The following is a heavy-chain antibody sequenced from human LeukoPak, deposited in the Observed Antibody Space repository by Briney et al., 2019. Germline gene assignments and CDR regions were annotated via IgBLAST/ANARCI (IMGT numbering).Heavy chain of an antibody. CDR1: GFTFNNYW. Sequence: GGSLRLSCAASGFTFNNYWMNWVRQAPGRGLEWVANIKQDGSEKYCVDSVKGRFTISRDNAKNSLNLQMNSLSPEDTAVYYCARGGRRSYGDDAFDMWGQGTMVTVSS. CDR3: ARGGRRSYGDDAFDM. J-gene: IGHJ3*02. CDR2: IKQDGSEK. D-gene: IGHD5-18*01. V-gene: IGHV3-7*01.